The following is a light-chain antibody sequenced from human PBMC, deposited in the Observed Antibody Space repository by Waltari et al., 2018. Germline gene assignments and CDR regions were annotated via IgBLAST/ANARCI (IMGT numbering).Light chain of an antibody. CDR1: QSVRIY. V-gene: IGKV3-20*01. CDR3: QQYVESPAT. J-gene: IGKJ1*01. Sequence: DIVLTQSPGTVSLSPGDRATLSCRDSQSVRIYLAWYQQKPGQAPRLLIYHASTRATGIPDRFSASGSGTDFSLTISRLEPEDFAMYYCQQYVESPATFGQGTKVEIK. CDR2: HAS.